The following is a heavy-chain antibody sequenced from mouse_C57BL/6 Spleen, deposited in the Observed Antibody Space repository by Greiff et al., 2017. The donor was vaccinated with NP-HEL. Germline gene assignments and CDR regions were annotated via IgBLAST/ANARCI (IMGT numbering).Heavy chain of an antibody. CDR2: IDPSDSYT. Sequence: QVQLQQPGAELVMPGASVKLSCKASGYTFTSYWMHWVKQRPGQGLEWIGEIDPSDSYTNYNQKFKGKSTLTVEKSSSTAYMQLSSLTSEDSAVYYCARPESEYFDVWGTGTTVTVSS. CDR3: ARPESEYFDV. J-gene: IGHJ1*03. CDR1: GYTFTSYW. V-gene: IGHV1-69*01.